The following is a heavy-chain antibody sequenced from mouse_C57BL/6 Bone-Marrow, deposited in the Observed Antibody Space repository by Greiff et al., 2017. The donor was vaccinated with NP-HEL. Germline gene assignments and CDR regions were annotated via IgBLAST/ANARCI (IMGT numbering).Heavy chain of an antibody. J-gene: IGHJ4*01. Sequence: QVQLKQSGAELVRPGTSVKISCKASGYTFTNYWIGWAKQRPGHGLEWIGDIYPGGGYTNYNEKFKGKATLTADKSSSTAYMQFSSLTSEDSAIYYCARLGDYDAMDYWGQGTSVTVSS. CDR2: IYPGGGYT. CDR1: GYTFTNYW. CDR3: ARLGDYDAMDY. V-gene: IGHV1-63*01.